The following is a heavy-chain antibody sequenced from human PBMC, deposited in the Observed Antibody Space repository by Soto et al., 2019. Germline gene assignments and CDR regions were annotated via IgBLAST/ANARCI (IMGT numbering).Heavy chain of an antibody. D-gene: IGHD2-15*01. Sequence: KTSETLSLTCTVSGGSINSNSYYWAWIRQTPGKGLAWIASIYFDGSTYYNPSLKSRVTISVDTSKNQFSLRLTSVTTADTAVYYCAKVMVAATRHTDFDSWGQGTLVTVSS. CDR3: AKVMVAATRHTDFDS. J-gene: IGHJ4*02. V-gene: IGHV4-39*02. CDR1: GGSINSNSYY. CDR2: IYFDGST.